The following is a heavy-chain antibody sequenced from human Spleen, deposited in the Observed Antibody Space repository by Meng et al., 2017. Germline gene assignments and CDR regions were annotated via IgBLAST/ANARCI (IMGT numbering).Heavy chain of an antibody. D-gene: IGHD4-11*01. V-gene: IGHV4-34*01. Sequence: VQLQPGGAGLLKPSETLSLSCVVSGGSFSDYFWSWTRQPPGKGLEWIGEINHRGNTNYNSFLESRVTISVDTSQNSLSLKLSSVTAADSAVYYCARGPTTVAHDFDYWGQGTLVTVSS. J-gene: IGHJ4*02. CDR1: GGSFSDYF. CDR3: ARGPTTVAHDFDY. CDR2: INHRGNT.